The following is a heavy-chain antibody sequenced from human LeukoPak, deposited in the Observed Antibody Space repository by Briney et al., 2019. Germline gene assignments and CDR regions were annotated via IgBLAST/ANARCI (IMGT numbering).Heavy chain of an antibody. D-gene: IGHD3-3*01. CDR3: ARAEWSLGGHDAFDI. CDR2: INPTGGST. Sequence: GASVKVSCKASGYTFTSYYIHWVRQAPGQGLEWMGIINPTGGSTIYAQRFQGRVTMTRDKSTSSVYMDLSTLTSEDTAAYYCARAEWSLGGHDAFDIWGQGTMVTVSS. CDR1: GYTFTSYY. J-gene: IGHJ3*02. V-gene: IGHV1-46*01.